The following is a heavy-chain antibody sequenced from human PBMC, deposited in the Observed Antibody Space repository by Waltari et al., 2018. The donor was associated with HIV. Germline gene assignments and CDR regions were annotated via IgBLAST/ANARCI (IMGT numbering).Heavy chain of an antibody. CDR1: VGSTSSYY. J-gene: IGHJ3*02. V-gene: IGHV4-59*01. Sequence: QVQLQESGPGLVTPSETLSLTCTVSVGSTSSYYWSWFRQPPGKGRECIWYIYYSGSTNYNPSLKSRVTISVDTSKNQFSLKLSSVTAADTAVYYCAREDPEAFDIWGQGTMVTVSS. CDR3: AREDPEAFDI. CDR2: IYYSGST.